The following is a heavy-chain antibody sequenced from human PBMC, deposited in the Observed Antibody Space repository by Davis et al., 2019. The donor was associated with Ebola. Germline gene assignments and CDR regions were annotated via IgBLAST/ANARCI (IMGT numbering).Heavy chain of an antibody. Sequence: GESLKISCKGSGYSFTSYWIGWVRQMPGEGLEWMGIIYPADSDTRYSPSFQGQVTISADKSISTAYLQWSSLKASDTAMYYCASPISTYCSGGSCSDYYGMDVWGQGTTVTVSS. CDR2: IYPADSDT. CDR3: ASPISTYCSGGSCSDYYGMDV. CDR1: GYSFTSYW. V-gene: IGHV5-51*01. D-gene: IGHD2-15*01. J-gene: IGHJ6*02.